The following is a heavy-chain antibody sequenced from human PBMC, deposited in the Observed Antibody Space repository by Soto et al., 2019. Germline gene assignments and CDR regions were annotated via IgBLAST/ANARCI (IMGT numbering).Heavy chain of an antibody. CDR2: ISGGGGST. V-gene: IGHV3-23*01. CDR3: ASIPRTRYSSSWYGAGWFDP. Sequence: GGSLRLSCAASGFTFSSYAMSWVRQAPGKGLEWVSAISGGGGSTYYADSVKGRFTISRDNSKNTLYLQMNSLRAEDTAVYYCASIPRTRYSSSWYGAGWFDPWGQGTLVTVSS. CDR1: GFTFSSYA. J-gene: IGHJ5*02. D-gene: IGHD6-13*01.